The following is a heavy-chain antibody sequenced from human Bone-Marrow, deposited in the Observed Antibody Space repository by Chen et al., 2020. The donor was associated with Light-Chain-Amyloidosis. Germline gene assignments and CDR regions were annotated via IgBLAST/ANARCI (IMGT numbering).Heavy chain of an antibody. CDR3: TQDGVPGGADY. Sequence: EGQVVESGGGVVQRGRSLRLSCAVFGVTLKKYAIHWVRQAPGKGLEWVSGFDYNSGRIDYADSVRGRFTLSRGNSGDSVYLQMDSLRIEDTALYFCTQDGVPGGADYWGQGALVTVSS. CDR1: GVTLKKYA. J-gene: IGHJ4*02. D-gene: IGHD1-1*01. V-gene: IGHV3-9*01. CDR2: FDYNSGRI.